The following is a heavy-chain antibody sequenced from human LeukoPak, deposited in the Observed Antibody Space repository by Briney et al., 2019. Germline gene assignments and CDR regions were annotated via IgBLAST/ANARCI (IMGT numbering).Heavy chain of an antibody. Sequence: ASVKVSCKTSGYSFTTYHINWVRQASGQGLEWLGWMNPYTGDRGYAQRFQGRLSITSDTSISTAYMELGSLKSDDTAVYFCARTTSFTASGYDCWGQVPLVTVSS. J-gene: IGHJ4*02. D-gene: IGHD6-25*01. CDR3: ARTTSFTASGYDC. V-gene: IGHV1-8*03. CDR1: GYSFTTYH. CDR2: MNPYTGDR.